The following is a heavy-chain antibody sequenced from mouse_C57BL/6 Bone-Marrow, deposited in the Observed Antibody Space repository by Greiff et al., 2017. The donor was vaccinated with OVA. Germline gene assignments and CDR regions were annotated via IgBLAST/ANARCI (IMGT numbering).Heavy chain of an antibody. CDR2: IHPNSGST. D-gene: IGHD4-1*01. J-gene: IGHJ3*01. V-gene: IGHV1-64*01. Sequence: QVQLQQPGAELVKPGASVKLSCKASGYTFTSYWMHWVKQRPGQGLEWIGMIHPNSGSTNYNEKFKSKATLTVDKSSSTAYMQLSSLTSEDSAVYYCARYRDWDGFAYWGQGTLVTVSA. CDR1: GYTFTSYW. CDR3: ARYRDWDGFAY.